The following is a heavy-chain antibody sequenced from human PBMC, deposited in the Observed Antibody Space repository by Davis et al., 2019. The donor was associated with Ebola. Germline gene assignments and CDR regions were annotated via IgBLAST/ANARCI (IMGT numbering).Heavy chain of an antibody. V-gene: IGHV3-73*01. CDR3: ARDLLEPLYYYYGMDV. CDR1: GFTFSGSA. J-gene: IGHJ6*02. Sequence: GGSLRLSCAASGFTFSGSAMHWVRQASGKGLEWVGRIRSKANSYATAYAASVKGRFTISRDNAKNSLYLQMNSLRDEDTAVYYCARDLLEPLYYYYGMDVWGQGTTVTVSS. D-gene: IGHD1-1*01. CDR2: IRSKANSYAT.